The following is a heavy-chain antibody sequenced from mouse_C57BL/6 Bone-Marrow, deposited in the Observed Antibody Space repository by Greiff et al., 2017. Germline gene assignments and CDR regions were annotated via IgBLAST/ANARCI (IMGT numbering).Heavy chain of an antibody. CDR2: IWWDDDK. J-gene: IGHJ1*03. CDR3: ARDYGNLRDWYFDV. Sequence: LKESGPGILQPSQTLSLTCSFSGFSLSTFGMGVGWIRQPSGKGLEWLAHIWWDDDKYYNPALKSRLTISKDTSKNQVFLKIANVDTADTATYYCARDYGNLRDWYFDVWGTGTTVTVSS. V-gene: IGHV8-8*01. D-gene: IGHD2-1*01. CDR1: GFSLSTFGMG.